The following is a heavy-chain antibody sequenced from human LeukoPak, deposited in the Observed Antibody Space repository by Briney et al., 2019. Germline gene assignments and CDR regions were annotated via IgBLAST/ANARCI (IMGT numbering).Heavy chain of an antibody. V-gene: IGHV1-8*03. CDR3: ARVVPPTDYGSGSYFWDPYYFDY. CDR1: GYTFISYN. D-gene: IGHD3-10*01. CDR2: VNPRSGDA. Sequence: GASVKVSCKASGYTFISYNINWLRQATGQGLEWMGWVNPRSGDAGYLQKFQGRLTITRDSSIDTAYMDLSGLSSEDTAVYYCARVVPPTDYGSGSYFWDPYYFDYWGQGTLVTVSS. J-gene: IGHJ4*02.